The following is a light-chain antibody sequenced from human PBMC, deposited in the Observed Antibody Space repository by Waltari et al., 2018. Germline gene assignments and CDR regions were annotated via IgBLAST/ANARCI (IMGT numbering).Light chain of an antibody. CDR3: QQYDASPPMYT. CDR1: QSVSRF. V-gene: IGKV3-11*01. Sequence: EIVLTQSPATLSLSPGERATLSCRASQSVSRFLAWYQQKPGQAPRLISYDTSNRATGIPARFSGSGSGTDFTLTISRLEPEDFAVFYCQQYDASPPMYTFGQGTKLEIK. J-gene: IGKJ2*01. CDR2: DTS.